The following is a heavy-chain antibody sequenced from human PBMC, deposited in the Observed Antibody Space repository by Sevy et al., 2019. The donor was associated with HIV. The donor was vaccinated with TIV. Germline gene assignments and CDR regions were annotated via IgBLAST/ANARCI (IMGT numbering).Heavy chain of an antibody. CDR3: AKSFYYDSRAPRDAFDI. CDR2: ISGSGGST. Sequence: GGSLRLSCAASVFTFSSYAMSWVRQAPGKGLEWVSAISGSGGSTYYADSVKGRFTISRDNSKNTLYLQMNSLRAEDTAVYYCAKSFYYDSRAPRDAFDIWGQGTMVTVSS. V-gene: IGHV3-23*01. J-gene: IGHJ3*02. D-gene: IGHD3-22*01. CDR1: VFTFSSYA.